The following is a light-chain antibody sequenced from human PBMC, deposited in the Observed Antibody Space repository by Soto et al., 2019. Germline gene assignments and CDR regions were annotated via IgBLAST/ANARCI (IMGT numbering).Light chain of an antibody. J-gene: IGKJ4*01. CDR1: QSVSSY. Sequence: EIVLTQSPATLSLSPGERATLSCRASQSVSSYLAWYQQKPGQAPRLLIYDASNRATGIPARFSGSRSGTDFTLTISSQEPEDFAVYYCQQRSNWPRLTFGGGTKVEIK. CDR2: DAS. V-gene: IGKV3-11*01. CDR3: QQRSNWPRLT.